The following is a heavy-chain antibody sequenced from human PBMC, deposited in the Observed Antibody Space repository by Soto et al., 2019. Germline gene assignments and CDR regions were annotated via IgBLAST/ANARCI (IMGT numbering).Heavy chain of an antibody. CDR1: GFTFSSYD. D-gene: IGHD6-13*01. V-gene: IGHV3-13*01. Sequence: EVQLVESGGGLVQPGGSLRLSCAASGFTFSSYDMHWVRQATGKGLEWVSAIGTAGDTYYPGSVKGRFTISRENSNNSVYLHMNSLRAEDTAVYYCARRAAGSWYEGWVVFDYWGQGPLVTASS. J-gene: IGHJ4*02. CDR3: ARRAAGSWYEGWVVFDY. CDR2: IGTAGDT.